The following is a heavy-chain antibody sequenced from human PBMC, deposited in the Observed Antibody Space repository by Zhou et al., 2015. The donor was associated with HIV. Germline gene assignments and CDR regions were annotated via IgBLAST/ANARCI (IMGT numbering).Heavy chain of an antibody. CDR1: GGTFSSYA. CDR3: ARRSQWELLRTRNYYYYGMDV. V-gene: IGHV1-69*01. J-gene: IGHJ6*02. Sequence: QVQLVQSGAEVKKPGSSVKVSCKASGGTFSSYAISWVRQAPGQGLEWMGGIIPIFGTANYAQKFQGRVTITADESTSTAYMELSSLRSEDTAVYYCARRSQWELLRTRNYYYYGMDVWGQGTTVTVSS. D-gene: IGHD1-26*01. CDR2: IIPIFGTA.